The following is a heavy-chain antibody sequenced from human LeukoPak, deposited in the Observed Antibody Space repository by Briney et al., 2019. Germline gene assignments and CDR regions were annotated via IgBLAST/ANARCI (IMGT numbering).Heavy chain of an antibody. CDR2: IYYSGST. CDR1: GGSISSYY. D-gene: IGHD3-10*01. J-gene: IGHJ4*02. V-gene: IGHV4-59*08. CDR3: ARQGHYYGSGSPMTPYDY. Sequence: SETLSLTCTVSGGSISSYYWSWIQQPPGKGLEWIGYIYYSGSTNYNPSLKSRVTISVDTSKNQFSLKLSSVTAADTAVYYCARQGHYYGSGSPMTPYDYWGQGTLVTVSS.